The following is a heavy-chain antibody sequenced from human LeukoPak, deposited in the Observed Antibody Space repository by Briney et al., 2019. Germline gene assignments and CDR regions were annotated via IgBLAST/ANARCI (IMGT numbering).Heavy chain of an antibody. CDR1: GDTVSSYV. D-gene: IGHD3-9*01. V-gene: IGHV1-69*13. Sequence: GASVKVSCTASGDTVSSYVISWVRQAPGQGLEWMGGILPIFGTAIYAQKFQGRVTVTADEPTSTAYMELSSLRSEDTAVYYCARAEDQGRYFDWLPGFASWGQGTLVTVSS. J-gene: IGHJ5*01. CDR2: ILPIFGTA. CDR3: ARAEDQGRYFDWLPGFAS.